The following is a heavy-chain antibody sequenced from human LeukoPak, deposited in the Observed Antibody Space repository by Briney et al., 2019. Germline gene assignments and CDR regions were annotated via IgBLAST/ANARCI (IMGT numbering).Heavy chain of an antibody. CDR3: ARHECDYGAVNWFDP. CDR1: GYSISSGYY. D-gene: IGHD4-17*01. CDR2: IYHSGST. V-gene: IGHV4-38-2*01. Sequence: SETLSLTCAVSGYSISSGYYWGWIRQPAGKGLEWIGSIYHSGSTYYNPSLKSRVTISVDTSKNQFSLKLSSVTAADTAVYYCARHECDYGAVNWFDPWGKGTLVTVSS. J-gene: IGHJ5*02.